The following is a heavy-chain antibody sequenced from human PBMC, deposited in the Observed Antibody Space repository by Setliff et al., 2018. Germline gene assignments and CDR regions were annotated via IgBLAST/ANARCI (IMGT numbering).Heavy chain of an antibody. J-gene: IGHJ4*02. CDR2: ISDTALGI. CDR3: VKDVVGYSSTWPKRDYFDY. Sequence: LRLSCTASGFSYSNCWVSWVRQPPGKGLEWVSSISDTALGIYYADSVRGRFTISRDNSKKTLYLQMNSLRAEDTAVYYCVKDVVGYSSTWPKRDYFDYWGQGTLVTSPQ. V-gene: IGHV3-23*01. CDR1: GFSYSNCW. D-gene: IGHD6-13*01.